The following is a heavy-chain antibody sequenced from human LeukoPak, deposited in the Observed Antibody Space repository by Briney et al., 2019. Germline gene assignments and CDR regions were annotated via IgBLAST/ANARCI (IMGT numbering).Heavy chain of an antibody. CDR2: IHHSGST. D-gene: IGHD2-15*01. J-gene: IGHJ4*02. V-gene: IGHV4-38-2*02. CDR3: ARVICSGGSCRFDY. Sequence: SETLSLTCTVSRYSISSGFYWGWIRQPPGKGLEWIGSIHHSGSTYYNPSLKSRVTISVDTSKNQFSLKLSSVTAADTAVYYCARVICSGGSCRFDYWGQGTLVTVSS. CDR1: RYSISSGFY.